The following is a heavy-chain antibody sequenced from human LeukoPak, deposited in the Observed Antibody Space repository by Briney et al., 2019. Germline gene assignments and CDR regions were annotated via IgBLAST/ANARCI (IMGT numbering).Heavy chain of an antibody. Sequence: ASVKVSCKASGGTFSSYAISWVRQAPGQGLEWMGRIIPIFGIANYAQKFQGRVTITADKSTSTAYMELSSLRSEDTAAYYCARGTTVVEAYGMDVWGQGTTVTVSS. CDR2: IIPIFGIA. V-gene: IGHV1-69*04. J-gene: IGHJ6*02. CDR1: GGTFSSYA. CDR3: ARGTTVVEAYGMDV. D-gene: IGHD4-23*01.